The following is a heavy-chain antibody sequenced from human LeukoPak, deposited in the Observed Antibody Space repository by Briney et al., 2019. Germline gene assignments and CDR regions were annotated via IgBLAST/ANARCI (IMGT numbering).Heavy chain of an antibody. D-gene: IGHD4-17*01. CDR1: RASISSGDYY. V-gene: IGHV4-61*02. CDR3: TRDTGTTGEVKFDP. CDR2: IYTHGTT. Sequence: PSQTLSLTCTVSRASISSGDYYWNWIRQPAGKGLEWIGRIYTHGTTSYNPALKSRVTMSVDTSKSQFSLNLMSVTAADTAVYYCTRDTGTTGEVKFDPWGQGTLVTVSS. J-gene: IGHJ5*02.